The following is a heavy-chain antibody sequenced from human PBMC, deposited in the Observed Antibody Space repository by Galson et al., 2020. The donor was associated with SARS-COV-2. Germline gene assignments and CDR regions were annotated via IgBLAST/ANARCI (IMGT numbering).Heavy chain of an antibody. CDR3: ARPYCTNGVCFAAGDAFDI. CDR1: GYSISSGYY. Sequence: ETLSLTCTVSGYSISSGYYWGWIRQPPGKGLQWIGSIYHSGPTYYNPSLKSRVTISVDTSKNQFSLRLTSVTAADTAVYYCARPYCTNGVCFAAGDAFDIWGQGTMVTVSS. V-gene: IGHV4-38-2*02. D-gene: IGHD2-8*01. J-gene: IGHJ3*02. CDR2: IYHSGPT.